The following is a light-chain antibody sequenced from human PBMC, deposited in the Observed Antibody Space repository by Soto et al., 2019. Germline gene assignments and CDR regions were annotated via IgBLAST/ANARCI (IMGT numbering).Light chain of an antibody. CDR1: SSDIGGYNY. CDR2: DVR. CDR3: SSYTSSSTVI. V-gene: IGLV2-14*01. J-gene: IGLJ2*01. Sequence: QSALTQPASMSGSPGQSITISCTGTSSDIGGYNYISWYQQLPGKAPKFLIYDVRNRPSGVSNRFSGSRSGNTASLPISGLQAEDEAEYYCSSYTSSSTVIFGGGTKLTV.